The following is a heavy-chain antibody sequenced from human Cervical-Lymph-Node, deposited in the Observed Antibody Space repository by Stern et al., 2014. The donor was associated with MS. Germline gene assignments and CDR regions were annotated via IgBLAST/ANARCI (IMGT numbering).Heavy chain of an antibody. V-gene: IGHV3-9*01. J-gene: IGHJ6*02. CDR2: ISWSGGSI. Sequence: EVQLVESGGGLVQPGRSLRLSCAASGFTFNDYAMHWVRQAPGKGLELVSGISWSGGSIGYADSVRGRFTISRDNAKNTLYLQMNSLRAEDTALYYCAKATKNYYYYGMDVWGQGTTVTVSS. CDR3: AKATKNYYYYGMDV. CDR1: GFTFNDYA.